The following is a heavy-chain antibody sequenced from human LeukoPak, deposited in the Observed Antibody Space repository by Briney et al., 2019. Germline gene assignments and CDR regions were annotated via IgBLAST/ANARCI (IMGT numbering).Heavy chain of an antibody. CDR2: IKEDGSEK. Sequence: GGSLRLSCAASGFAFNTYWMSWVRQAPGKGLEWVANIKEDGSEKRNVDSVRGRFTISRDNAKKSLYLEINSVRAEDTAVYYCARDGWGSSWYSPLTDYWGQGTLVTVSS. J-gene: IGHJ4*02. CDR1: GFAFNTYW. V-gene: IGHV3-7*01. CDR3: ARDGWGSSWYSPLTDY. D-gene: IGHD6-13*01.